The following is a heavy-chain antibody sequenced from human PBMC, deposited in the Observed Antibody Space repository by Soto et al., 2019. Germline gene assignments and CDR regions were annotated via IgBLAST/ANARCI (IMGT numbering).Heavy chain of an antibody. Sequence: SETLSLTCTVSGGSISSGDYYWSWIRQPPGKGLEWIGYIYYSGSTYYNPSLKSRVTISVDTSKNQFSLKLSSVTAADAAVYYCATIGVSGYLAVWGQGTTVTVSS. D-gene: IGHD3-16*02. CDR2: IYYSGST. V-gene: IGHV4-30-4*03. CDR3: ATIGVSGYLAV. CDR1: GGSISSGDYY. J-gene: IGHJ6*02.